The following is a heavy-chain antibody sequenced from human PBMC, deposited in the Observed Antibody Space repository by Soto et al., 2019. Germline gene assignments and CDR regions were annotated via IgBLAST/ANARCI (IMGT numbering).Heavy chain of an antibody. CDR1: GFTFSSYA. D-gene: IGHD3-22*01. Sequence: EVQLLESGGGLVQPGGSLRLSCAASGFTFSSYAMSWVRQAPGKGLEWVSAISGSGGSTYYADSVKGRFTISRDNAKNSLYLQMNSLRAEDTAVYYCARDIDYYDSSGYQDFWGQGTLVTVSS. CDR3: ARDIDYYDSSGYQDF. CDR2: ISGSGGST. J-gene: IGHJ4*02. V-gene: IGHV3-23*01.